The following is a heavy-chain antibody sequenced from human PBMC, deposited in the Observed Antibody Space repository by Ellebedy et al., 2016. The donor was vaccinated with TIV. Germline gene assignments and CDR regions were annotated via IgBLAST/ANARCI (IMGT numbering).Heavy chain of an antibody. J-gene: IGHJ4*02. Sequence: AASVKVSCKTSGYTFSSNYIHWVRQAPGQGLEWLGLINPSGGSASYARKFPGRVTMTRDTSTSIVYMELSSLRFEDTAVYYCAREGNGYSGYGDFDFWGQGTLVTVSS. CDR3: AREGNGYSGYGDFDF. V-gene: IGHV1-46*01. CDR1: GYTFSSNY. CDR2: INPSGGSA. D-gene: IGHD5-12*01.